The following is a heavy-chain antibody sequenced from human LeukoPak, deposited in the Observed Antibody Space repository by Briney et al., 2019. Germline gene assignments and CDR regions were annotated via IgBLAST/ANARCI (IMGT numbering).Heavy chain of an antibody. V-gene: IGHV3-48*01. CDR3: ARGGESSIKYYYYYYMDV. Sequence: GGSLRLSCAASGFTFSSYSMNWVRQAPGKGLEWVSYISSSSSTIYYADSVKGRFTISRDNAKNSLYLQMNSLRAEDTAVYYCARGGESSIKYYYYYYMDVWGKGTTVTVSS. J-gene: IGHJ6*03. CDR1: GFTFSSYS. D-gene: IGHD3-16*01. CDR2: ISSSSSTI.